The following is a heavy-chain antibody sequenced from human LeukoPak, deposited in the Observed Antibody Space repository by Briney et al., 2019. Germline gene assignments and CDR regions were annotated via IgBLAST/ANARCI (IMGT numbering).Heavy chain of an antibody. CDR3: TTGDIVVVPAASDYYYMDV. J-gene: IGHJ6*03. CDR2: IIPIFGTA. V-gene: IGHV1-69*05. D-gene: IGHD2-2*01. Sequence: SVKVSCKASGYTFTSYGISWVRQAPGQGLEWMGGIIPIFGTANYAQKFQGRVTITTDESTSTAYMELSSLRSEDTAVYYCTTGDIVVVPAASDYYYMDVWGKGTTVTVSS. CDR1: GYTFTSYG.